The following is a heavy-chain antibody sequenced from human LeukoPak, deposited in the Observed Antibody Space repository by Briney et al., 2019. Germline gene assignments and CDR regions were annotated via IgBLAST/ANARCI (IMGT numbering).Heavy chain of an antibody. D-gene: IGHD2-2*01. V-gene: IGHV4-61*02. Sequence: SETLSLTCTVSGGSISSNNYYWSWIRQPAGKGLEWVGRIYTSGSTNYNPSLKSRVTMSVDTSKNQFSLKLSSVTAADTAVYYCARSSTYCSSTSCYGGSWDYWGQGTLVTVSS. CDR1: GGSISSNNYY. CDR3: ARSSTYCSSTSCYGGSWDY. J-gene: IGHJ4*02. CDR2: IYTSGST.